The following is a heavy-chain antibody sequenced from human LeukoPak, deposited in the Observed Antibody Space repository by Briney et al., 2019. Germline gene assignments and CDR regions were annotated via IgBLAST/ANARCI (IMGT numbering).Heavy chain of an antibody. V-gene: IGHV3-23*01. CDR2: ISVSGGFT. J-gene: IGHJ4*02. Sequence: SGGSLRLSCAASGFTFSNYAMSWVRQAPGKGPEWVSVISVSGGFTYHAESVKGRFTISRDNSKNTLYLQMNSLRAEDTAVYYCAKRYRSSWYIDYWGQGTLVTVSS. CDR1: GFTFSNYA. CDR3: AKRYRSSWYIDY. D-gene: IGHD6-13*01.